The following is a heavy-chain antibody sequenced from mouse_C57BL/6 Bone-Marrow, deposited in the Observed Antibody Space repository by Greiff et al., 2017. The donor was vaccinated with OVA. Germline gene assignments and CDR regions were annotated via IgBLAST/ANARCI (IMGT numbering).Heavy chain of an antibody. Sequence: VHLVESGPGLVAPSQSLSITCTVSGFSLTSYGVHWVRQPPGKGLEWLVVIWSDGSTTYNSALKSRLSISKDNSKSQVFLKMNSLQTDDTAMYYCARHSNYGFYWYFDVWGTGTTVTVSS. D-gene: IGHD2-5*01. J-gene: IGHJ1*03. CDR1: GFSLTSYG. V-gene: IGHV2-6-1*01. CDR3: ARHSNYGFYWYFDV. CDR2: IWSDGST.